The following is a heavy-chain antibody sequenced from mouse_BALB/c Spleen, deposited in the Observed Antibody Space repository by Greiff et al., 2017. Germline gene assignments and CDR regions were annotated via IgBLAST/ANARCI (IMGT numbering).Heavy chain of an antibody. J-gene: IGHJ3*01. D-gene: IGHD2-1*01. CDR2: ISSGGSYT. V-gene: IGHV5-6*02. CDR3: ARRGNYWFAY. Sequence: EVKLMESGGDLVKPGGSLKLSCAASGFTFSSYGMSWVRQTPDKRLEWVATISSGGSYTYYPDSVKGRFTISRDNAKNTLYLQMSSLKSEDTAMYYCARRGNYWFAYWGQGTLVTVSA. CDR1: GFTFSSYG.